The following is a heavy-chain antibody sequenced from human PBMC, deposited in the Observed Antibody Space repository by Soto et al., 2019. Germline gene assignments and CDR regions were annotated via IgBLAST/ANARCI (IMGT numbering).Heavy chain of an antibody. CDR1: GGSFSPXF. J-gene: IGHJ2*01. D-gene: IGHD6-19*01. Sequence: QVQLQQXXAGLLKPSETLSLTCAVYGGSFSPXFWXXXRQPPGKGLEWIGEINHSGSTNYNPSLTRXXXXXXXXXXXXXXXXXXXXXAADTAVYYCARLASGWQYYYFDFWGRGTPVTVSS. CDR3: ARLASGWQYYYFDF. V-gene: IGHV4-34*01. CDR2: INHSGST.